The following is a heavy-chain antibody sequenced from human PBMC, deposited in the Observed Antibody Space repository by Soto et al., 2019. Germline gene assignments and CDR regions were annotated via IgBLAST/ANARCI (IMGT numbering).Heavy chain of an antibody. D-gene: IGHD1-7*01. CDR3: AKDRLYNWNSAYY. CDR1: GFTFSSYG. CDR2: ISYDGSNK. J-gene: IGHJ4*02. V-gene: IGHV3-30*18. Sequence: GGSLRLSCAASGFTFSSYGMHWVRQAPGKGLEWVAVISYDGSNKYYADSVKGRFTISRDNSKNTLYLQMNSLRAEDTAAYYCAKDRLYNWNSAYYWGRGTLVTVSS.